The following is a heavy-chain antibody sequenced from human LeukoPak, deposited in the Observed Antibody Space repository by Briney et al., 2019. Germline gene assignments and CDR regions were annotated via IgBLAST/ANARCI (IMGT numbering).Heavy chain of an antibody. J-gene: IGHJ4*02. V-gene: IGHV4-59*08. CDR1: GGSISNYY. CDR3: ARWQSSSSGMGY. CDR2: IYYSGST. Sequence: SETLSPTCTVSGGSISNYYWSWIRQPPGKGLEWIGYIYYSGSTNYNPSLKSRVTISVDTSKNQFSLKLSSVTAADTAVYYCARWQSSSSGMGYWGQGTLVTVSS. D-gene: IGHD6-6*01.